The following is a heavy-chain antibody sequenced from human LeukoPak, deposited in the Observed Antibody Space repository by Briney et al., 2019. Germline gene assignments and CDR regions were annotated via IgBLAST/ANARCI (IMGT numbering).Heavy chain of an antibody. J-gene: IGHJ4*02. CDR3: ARDLYSGWLFDY. Sequence: GGSLRLSCAASGFTFSSYSMNWVRQAPGKGLEWVSSISSSSSYTYYADSVKRRFTISRDNAKNSLYLQMNSLRAEDTAVYYCARDLYSGWLFDYWGQGTLVTVSS. CDR1: GFTFSSYS. D-gene: IGHD6-19*01. CDR2: ISSSSSYT. V-gene: IGHV3-21*01.